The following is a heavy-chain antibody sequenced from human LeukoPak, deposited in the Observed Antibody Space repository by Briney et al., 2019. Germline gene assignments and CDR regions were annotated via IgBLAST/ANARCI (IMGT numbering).Heavy chain of an antibody. Sequence: GGSLRLSCAASGFTFSSYSMNWVRQAPGKGLEWVSSISSSSSYIYYADSVKGRFTISRDNAKNSVYLQMNSLRAEDTAVYYCARVLGVQESEYYFDYWGQGTLVTVSS. D-gene: IGHD6-19*01. J-gene: IGHJ4*02. V-gene: IGHV3-21*01. CDR3: ARVLGVQESEYYFDY. CDR2: ISSSSSYI. CDR1: GFTFSSYS.